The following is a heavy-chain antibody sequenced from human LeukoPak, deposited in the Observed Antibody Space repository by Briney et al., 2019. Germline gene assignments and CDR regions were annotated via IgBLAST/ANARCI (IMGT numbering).Heavy chain of an antibody. CDR1: GGSISSYY. J-gene: IGHJ5*02. Sequence: SETLSLTCTVSGGSISSYYWSWIRQPPGKGLEWIGYIYYSGSTNYNPSLKSRVTISVDTSKNQFSLKLRSVTAADTAVYYYARDSYYGSGSYSRFDPWGQGTLVTVSS. CDR2: IYYSGST. CDR3: ARDSYYGSGSYSRFDP. D-gene: IGHD3-10*01. V-gene: IGHV4-59*01.